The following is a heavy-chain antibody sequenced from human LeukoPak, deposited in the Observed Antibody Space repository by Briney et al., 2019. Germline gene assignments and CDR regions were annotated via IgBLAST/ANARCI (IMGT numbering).Heavy chain of an antibody. Sequence: GGSLRLSCAASGFTFSSYNMNWVRQTPGKGLEWVSYISSSSSTIYYADSVKGRFTISRDNAKNSLYLQMNSLRAEDTAVYYCARDLTYYDILTGYFDYWGQGTLVTVSS. CDR3: ARDLTYYDILTGYFDY. CDR2: ISSSSSTI. V-gene: IGHV3-48*04. D-gene: IGHD3-9*01. J-gene: IGHJ4*02. CDR1: GFTFSSYN.